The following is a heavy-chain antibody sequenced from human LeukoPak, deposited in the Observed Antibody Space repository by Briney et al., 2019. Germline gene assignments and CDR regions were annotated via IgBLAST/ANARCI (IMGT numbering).Heavy chain of an antibody. Sequence: GGSLRLSCAASGFTFSSYAMHWVRQAPGKGLEYVSAISSNGGSTYYANSVKGRSTISRDNSKNTLYLQMGSLRPDDTATYYCAKNREGVAAASDYWGQGTVVTVSS. CDR3: AKNREGVAAASDY. J-gene: IGHJ4*02. D-gene: IGHD6-13*01. CDR2: ISSNGGST. V-gene: IGHV3-64*01. CDR1: GFTFSSYA.